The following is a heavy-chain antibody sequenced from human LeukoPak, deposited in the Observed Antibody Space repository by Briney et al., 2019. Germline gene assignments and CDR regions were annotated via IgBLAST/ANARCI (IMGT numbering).Heavy chain of an antibody. CDR2: IYYSGST. CDR3: ARQYQLRYFDWLLYWYFDL. V-gene: IGHV4-39*01. J-gene: IGHJ2*01. Sequence: PSETLSLTCTVSGGSISSSSYYWGWIRQPPGKGLEWIGSIYYSGSTYYNPSLKSRVTISVDTSKNQFSLKLSSETAADTAVYYCARQYQLRYFDWLLYWYFDLWGRGTLVTVSS. CDR1: GGSISSSSYY. D-gene: IGHD3-9*01.